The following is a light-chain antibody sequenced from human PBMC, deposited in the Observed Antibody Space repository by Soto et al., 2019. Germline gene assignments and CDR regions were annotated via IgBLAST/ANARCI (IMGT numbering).Light chain of an antibody. CDR3: QQLNSYPT. Sequence: IQLTQSPSSLSASVGDRVTITCRASQGISSYLAWYQQKPGKAPKLLIYAASTLQSGVPSRFSGSGSGTDFTLTNSSLQPEDFATYYCQQLNSYPTFGGGTKVEIK. V-gene: IGKV1-9*01. CDR2: AAS. CDR1: QGISSY. J-gene: IGKJ4*01.